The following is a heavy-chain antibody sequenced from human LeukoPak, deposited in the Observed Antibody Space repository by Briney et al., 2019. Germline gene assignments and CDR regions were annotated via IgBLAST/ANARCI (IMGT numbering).Heavy chain of an antibody. CDR2: IRGKAYGGTT. CDR1: GFTLGDYG. J-gene: IGHJ3*01. Sequence: GGSLRLSCTASGFTLGDYGLSWFRQAPEKGLEWVSFIRGKAYGGTTEYAASVKGRFTFSRVDSENIAYLQMNSLKIDDTGVYYCARATGGSYYGDAFDLWGQGTMVTVSS. D-gene: IGHD1-26*01. CDR3: ARATGGSYYGDAFDL. V-gene: IGHV3-49*03.